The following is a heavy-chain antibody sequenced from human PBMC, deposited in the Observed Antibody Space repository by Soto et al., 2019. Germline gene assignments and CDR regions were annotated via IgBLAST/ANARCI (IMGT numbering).Heavy chain of an antibody. J-gene: IGHJ3*02. CDR2: INPNSGGP. CDR3: ARAASGQQQPHEHAFDI. CDR1: GYTFTGYY. D-gene: IGHD6-13*01. V-gene: IGHV1-2*04. Sequence: ASVKVSCKASGYTFTGYYMHWVRQAPGQGLEWMGWINPNSGGPNYAQKFQGWVTMTRDTTISTAYMERRRLRSDDTAVYYCARAASGQQQPHEHAFDIWGQGTMVTVSS.